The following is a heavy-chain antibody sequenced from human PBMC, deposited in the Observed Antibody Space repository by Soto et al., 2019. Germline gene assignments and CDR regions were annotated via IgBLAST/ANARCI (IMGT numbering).Heavy chain of an antibody. J-gene: IGHJ6*02. D-gene: IGHD1-26*01. V-gene: IGHV1-2*04. CDR1: GYTFTGYY. CDR3: ARAATVEMATTVAYYGMDV. CDR2: INPNSGGT. Sequence: ASVKVSCKASGYTFTGYYMHWVRQAPGQGLEWMGWINPNSGGTNYAQKFQGWVTMTRDTSISTAYMELSRLRSDDTAVYYCARAATVEMATTVAYYGMDVWGQGTTVTVSS.